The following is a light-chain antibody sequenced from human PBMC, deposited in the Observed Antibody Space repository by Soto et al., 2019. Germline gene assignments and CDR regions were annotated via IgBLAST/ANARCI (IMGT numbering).Light chain of an antibody. CDR1: SSNIGSNS. Sequence: QPVLTQPPSASGTPGQRVTISCSGSSSNIGSNSVNWYQQLPGTAPKLLIYTNNQRPSGVPDRFSASKSGASASLAISGLQSEDEADYHCAAWDDSLKGPVFGGGTKLTVL. V-gene: IGLV1-44*01. CDR3: AAWDDSLKGPV. CDR2: TNN. J-gene: IGLJ3*02.